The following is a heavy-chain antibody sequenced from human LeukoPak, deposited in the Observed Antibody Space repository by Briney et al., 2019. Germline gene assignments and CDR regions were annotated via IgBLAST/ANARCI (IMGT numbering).Heavy chain of an antibody. CDR1: GFTFNTYY. CDR2: INQDGSEN. CDR3: ARERYCTSATCYVGVPFDS. V-gene: IGHV3-7*01. Sequence: QPGGSLRLSCAASGFTFNTYYMRWVRQAPGKGLEWVAGINQDGSENYYMDSVKGGFTISRDNSRTSLYLQMTSLSAEDTAVYFCARERYCTSATCYVGVPFDSWGQGNLVTVSS. D-gene: IGHD2-2*01. J-gene: IGHJ4*02.